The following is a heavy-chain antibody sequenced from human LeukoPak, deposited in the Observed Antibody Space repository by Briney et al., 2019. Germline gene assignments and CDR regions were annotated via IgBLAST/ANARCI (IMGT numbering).Heavy chain of an antibody. J-gene: IGHJ4*02. CDR3: ARVGREVTTGYFDD. CDR2: ISTSGSSV. CDR1: GFSFSTYE. Sequence: PGGSLRLSCVAFGFSFSTYEMNWVRQAPGKGLEWVAYISTSGSSVYYADSLKGRFTVSRDNAKSSLFLQVDSLTVADTAVYYCARVGREVTTGYFDDWGQGTLVAVSS. V-gene: IGHV3-48*03. D-gene: IGHD2-21*02.